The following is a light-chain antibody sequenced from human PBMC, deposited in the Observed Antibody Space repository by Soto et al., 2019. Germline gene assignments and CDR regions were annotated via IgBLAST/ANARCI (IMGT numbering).Light chain of an antibody. CDR2: DVS. V-gene: IGLV2-11*01. J-gene: IGLJ1*01. CDR3: CLYGGSKPFYV. Sequence: QCALTQPRSMPGSPRQSGTIACTGISSNVGAYNYGSWYQHHPGKAPKLGIYDVSNRTSGVPDRFSGSKPDNTASLTISGLQVEDEADYCGCLYGGSKPFYVFGTERKGTGL. CDR1: SSNVGAYNY.